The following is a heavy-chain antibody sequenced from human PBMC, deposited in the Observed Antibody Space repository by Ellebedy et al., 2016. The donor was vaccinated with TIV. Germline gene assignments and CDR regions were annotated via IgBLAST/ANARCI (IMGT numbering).Heavy chain of an antibody. V-gene: IGHV3-11*03. Sequence: GGSLRLSXAASGFTFSDYYMSWIRQAPGKGLEWVSYISSSSSYTNYADSVKGRFTISRDNSKNALSLQMNSLRTEDTAVYYCAKSQYYGSGYYFDYWGQGTLVTVSS. CDR3: AKSQYYGSGYYFDY. CDR2: ISSSSSYT. J-gene: IGHJ4*02. D-gene: IGHD3-10*01. CDR1: GFTFSDYY.